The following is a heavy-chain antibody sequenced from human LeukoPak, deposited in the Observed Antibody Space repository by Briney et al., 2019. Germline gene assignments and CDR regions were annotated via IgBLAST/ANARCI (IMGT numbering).Heavy chain of an antibody. CDR1: GGYISSYY. Sequence: SETLSLTCTVSGGYISSYYWSWIRLPPGKGLEWIGYIYYSGSTNYNPSLKSRVTRSVDTSKNQFSLKLSSVTAADTAVYYCAREAPFHYFDYWGQGTLVTVSS. CDR2: IYYSGST. V-gene: IGHV4-59*01. J-gene: IGHJ4*02. CDR3: AREAPFHYFDY.